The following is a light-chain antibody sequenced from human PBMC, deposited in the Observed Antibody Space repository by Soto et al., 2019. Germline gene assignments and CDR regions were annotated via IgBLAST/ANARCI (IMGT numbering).Light chain of an antibody. J-gene: IGKJ4*01. CDR1: QSVSSY. CDR2: DSS. Sequence: EIVLTQSPATLSLSPGERATLSCSASQSVSSYLAWYQQKPGQAPRLLIYDSSTRATGIPARFSGSGSGADFTLTVSSLEPEDFAVYYCQQRSNWALTFGGGTRWIS. CDR3: QQRSNWALT. V-gene: IGKV3-11*01.